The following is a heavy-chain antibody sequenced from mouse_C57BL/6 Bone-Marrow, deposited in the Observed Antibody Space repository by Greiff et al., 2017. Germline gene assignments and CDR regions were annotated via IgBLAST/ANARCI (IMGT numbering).Heavy chain of an antibody. CDR3: TRSGLRREDGYYDAMDY. CDR1: GYTFTDYE. J-gene: IGHJ4*01. D-gene: IGHD2-3*01. CDR2: IDPETGGT. V-gene: IGHV1-15*01. Sequence: VQRVESGAELVRPGASVTLSCKASGYTFTDYEMHWVTQTPVHGLEWIGAIDPETGGTAYNQKFKGKAILTADKSSSTAYMERRSLTSEDSAVYYCTRSGLRREDGYYDAMDYWGQGTSVTVSS.